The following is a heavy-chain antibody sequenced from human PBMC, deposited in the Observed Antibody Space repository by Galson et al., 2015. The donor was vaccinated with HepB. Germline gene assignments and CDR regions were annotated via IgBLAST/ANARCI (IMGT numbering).Heavy chain of an antibody. Sequence: SLRLSCAASGFTFSSYAMHWVRQAPGKGLEWVAVISYDGSNKYYADSVKGRFTISRDNSKNTLYLQMNSLRAEDTAVYYCARNPQRAVAGMGDYWGQGTLVTVSS. J-gene: IGHJ4*02. CDR3: ARNPQRAVAGMGDY. D-gene: IGHD6-19*01. CDR2: ISYDGSNK. CDR1: GFTFSSYA. V-gene: IGHV3-30-3*01.